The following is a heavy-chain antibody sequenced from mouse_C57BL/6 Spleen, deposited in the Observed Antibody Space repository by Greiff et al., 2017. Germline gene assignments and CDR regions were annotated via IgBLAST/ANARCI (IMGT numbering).Heavy chain of an antibody. D-gene: IGHD2-1*01. V-gene: IGHV1-52*01. CDR2: IDPSDSET. CDR3: ARDGNFFDY. J-gene: IGHJ2*01. CDR1: GYTFTSYW. Sequence: QVQLQQPGAELVRPGSSVTLSCKASGYTFTSYWMHWVKQRPIQCLEWIGNIDPSDSETHYNQKFKDKATLTVDKSSSTAYMQLSSLTSEDSAGYDCARDGNFFDYWGQGTTLTVSS.